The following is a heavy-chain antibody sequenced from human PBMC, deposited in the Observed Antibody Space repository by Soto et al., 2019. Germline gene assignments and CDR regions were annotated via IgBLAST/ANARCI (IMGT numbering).Heavy chain of an antibody. D-gene: IGHD4-4*01. CDR2: VSAYNGNT. CDR1: GYTFVSYV. J-gene: IGHJ5*02. CDR3: ARGSDTVTTDWFDP. Sequence: QVQLVQSGAEVKKAGASVKVSCKASGYTFVSYVISWVRQAPGQGLEWMGWVSAYNGNTNYAQNLQGRVTMTTDTSTSTAYIELRSLRSGDTAVYYCARGSDTVTTDWFDPWGQGTLVTVSS. V-gene: IGHV1-18*01.